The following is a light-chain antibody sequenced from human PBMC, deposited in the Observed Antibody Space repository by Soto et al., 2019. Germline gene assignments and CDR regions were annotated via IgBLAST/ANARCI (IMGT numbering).Light chain of an antibody. V-gene: IGKV3-15*01. CDR2: GAS. CDR3: QQYNTWPAT. Sequence: EIVMTQSPATLSVSPGERATLSCRASQSVSSNLAWYQQKPGQVPRLLIYGASTRATGIPARFSGSRSGTEYTLTISSLQSEDFAVYYCQQYNTWPATFGQGTKLEIK. CDR1: QSVSSN. J-gene: IGKJ2*01.